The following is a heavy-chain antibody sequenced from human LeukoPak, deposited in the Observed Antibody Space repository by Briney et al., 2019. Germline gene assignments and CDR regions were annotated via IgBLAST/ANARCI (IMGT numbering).Heavy chain of an antibody. D-gene: IGHD3-10*01. CDR1: GFTFSQYW. CDR2: IKHDGSEKQDGSEK. V-gene: IGHV3-7*01. J-gene: IGHJ6*03. Sequence: GGSLRLFCAASGFTFSQYWMSWVRQAPGKGLGWVANIKHDGSEKQDGSEKNYVDSVKGRFTISRDNAKNSLYLQMNSLRAADTAIHYCARSGRGVDSFYFYMDVWGKGTTVTVSS. CDR3: ARSGRGVDSFYFYMDV.